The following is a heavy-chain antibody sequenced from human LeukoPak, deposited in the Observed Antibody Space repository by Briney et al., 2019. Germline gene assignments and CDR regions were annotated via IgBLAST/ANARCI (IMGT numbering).Heavy chain of an antibody. D-gene: IGHD3-10*01. Sequence: ASVKVSCKASGGTFSSYAISWVRQAPGQGLEWMGRIIPILGIANYAQKFQGRVTITADKSTSTAYMELSSLRSEDTAVYYCARGITMVRGVIMSDRADAFDIWGQGTMVTVSS. CDR2: IIPILGIA. J-gene: IGHJ3*02. CDR1: GGTFSSYA. V-gene: IGHV1-69*04. CDR3: ARGITMVRGVIMSDRADAFDI.